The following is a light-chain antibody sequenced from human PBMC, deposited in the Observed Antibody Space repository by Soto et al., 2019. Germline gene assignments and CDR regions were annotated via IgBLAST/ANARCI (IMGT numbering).Light chain of an antibody. CDR1: SSDVGGYNF. J-gene: IGLJ1*01. CDR3: SSYTSSGTRV. CDR2: EVT. V-gene: IGLV2-14*01. Sequence: QSALTQPASVSGSPGQTITISCTGTSSDVGGYNFVSWYQQHTGKAPKLIIYEVTNRPAGVSNRFSGSKSGNKASLTISGLQADDEADYYCSSYTSSGTRVFGTGTKLTVL.